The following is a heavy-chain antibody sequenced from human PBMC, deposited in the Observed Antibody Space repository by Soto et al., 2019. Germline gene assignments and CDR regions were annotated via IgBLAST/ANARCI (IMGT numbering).Heavy chain of an antibody. V-gene: IGHV4-59*01. CDR1: GGSISSYY. CDR3: ARGGVTTVVIPKYYYFGLDV. CDR2: VESSGST. D-gene: IGHD4-17*01. J-gene: IGHJ6*02. Sequence: PSETLSLTCTVSGGSISSYYWTWVRQPPGKGLEWIGYVESSGSTSYNPSLMSRVTISVDTSKNQFSLKLTSVTAADTAVYYCARGGVTTVVIPKYYYFGLDVWGQGTTVTGSS.